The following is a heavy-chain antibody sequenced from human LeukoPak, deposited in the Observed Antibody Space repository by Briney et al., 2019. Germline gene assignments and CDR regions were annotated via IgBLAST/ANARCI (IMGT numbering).Heavy chain of an antibody. CDR1: GGSISSGSYY. CDR3: ARAEYYDILTGPVYYYCYYMDV. CDR2: IYTSGST. V-gene: IGHV4-61*02. D-gene: IGHD3-9*01. J-gene: IGHJ6*03. Sequence: SETLSLTCTVSGGSISSGSYYWSWIRQPAGKGLEWIGRIYTSGSTNYNPSLKSRVTISVDTSKNQFSLKLSSVTAPDTAVYYCARAEYYDILTGPVYYYCYYMDVWGKGTTVTVSS.